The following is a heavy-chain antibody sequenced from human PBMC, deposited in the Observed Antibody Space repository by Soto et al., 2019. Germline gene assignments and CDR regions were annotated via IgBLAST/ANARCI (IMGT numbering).Heavy chain of an antibody. J-gene: IGHJ3*02. CDR3: AKDRAVIDVVPSGVMGGGNEAFDI. Sequence: QVQLVQSGAEVKKPGSSVKVSCKASGGTFSTYAISWVRQAPGQGLEWMGGIIPIFDTTNYAQEFQGRVTITACKSTGTAYMEQCRVTFDDTAVNLRAKDRAVIDVVPSGVMGGGNEAFDIWGQGTVVTVSS. CDR1: GGTFSTYA. V-gene: IGHV1-69*06. CDR2: IIPIFDTT. D-gene: IGHD2-2*01.